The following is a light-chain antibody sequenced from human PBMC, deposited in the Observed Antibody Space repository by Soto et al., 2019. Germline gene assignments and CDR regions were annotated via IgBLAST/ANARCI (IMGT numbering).Light chain of an antibody. Sequence: QSALTQPPSASGSPGQSVTISCTGTSSDVGDYGYVSWYQQHPGKAPKLMIYEVSKRPSGVPDRFSGSKSGNTASLTVSGLQAEEEADSYCSSYAGSLYVFGTGTKLAVL. J-gene: IGLJ1*01. CDR3: SSYAGSLYV. CDR1: SSDVGDYGY. V-gene: IGLV2-8*01. CDR2: EVS.